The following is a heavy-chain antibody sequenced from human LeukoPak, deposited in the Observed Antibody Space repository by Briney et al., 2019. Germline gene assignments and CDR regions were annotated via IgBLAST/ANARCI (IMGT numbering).Heavy chain of an antibody. D-gene: IGHD3-3*01. CDR1: GFTFSSYE. J-gene: IGHJ6*03. CDR3: ARGSYDFWSGYYTPYYYYYMDV. Sequence: PGGSLRLSCAASGFTFSSYEMNWVRQAPGKGLEWVSYISSSGTSMSYADSVKGRFTISRDNAKNSLYLQMNSLRAEDTAVYYCARGSYDFWSGYYTPYYYYYMDVWGKGTTVTVSS. CDR2: ISSSGTSM. V-gene: IGHV3-48*03.